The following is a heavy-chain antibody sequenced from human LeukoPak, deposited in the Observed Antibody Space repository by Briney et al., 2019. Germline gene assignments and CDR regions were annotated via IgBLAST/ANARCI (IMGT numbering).Heavy chain of an antibody. J-gene: IGHJ4*02. D-gene: IGHD5-18*01. CDR2: IYYSGST. V-gene: IGHV4-61*01. CDR1: GGSISSGSYY. CDR3: ARTRGYSYFDY. Sequence: SETLSLTCTVSGGSISSGSYYWNWIRQPPGRGLDWIGYIYYSGSTNYNPSLKSRVTISVDTSKNQFSLKLSSVTAADTAVYYCARTRGYSYFDYWGQGTLVTVSS.